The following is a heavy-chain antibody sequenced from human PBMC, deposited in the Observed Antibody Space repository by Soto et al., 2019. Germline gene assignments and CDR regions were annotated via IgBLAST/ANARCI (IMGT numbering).Heavy chain of an antibody. Sequence: SETLSLTCTVSGGSITGGSISSTTYYWGWMRQPPGKGLEWIASFFIGGNTYYNPSLKSRVTTSVDTSKNQFSLKLSSVTAADTAVYYCARHSGSGSYFPNWFDPWGQGTLVTVSS. D-gene: IGHD3-10*01. CDR3: ARHSGSGSYFPNWFDP. CDR2: FFIGGNT. V-gene: IGHV4-39*01. CDR1: GGSITGGSISSTTYY. J-gene: IGHJ5*02.